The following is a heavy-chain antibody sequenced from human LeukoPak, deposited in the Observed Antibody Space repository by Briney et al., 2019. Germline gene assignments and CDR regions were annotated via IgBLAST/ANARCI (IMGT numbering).Heavy chain of an antibody. CDR2: INHSGST. CDR3: ARRGYQLLFYYYYYYMDV. V-gene: IGHV4-34*01. D-gene: IGHD2-2*01. Sequence: PSETLSLTCAVYGGSFSGYYWSWIRQPPGKGLEWIGEINHSGSTNYNPSLKSRVTISVDTSKNQFSLKLSSVTAADTAVYYCARRGYQLLFYYYYYYMDVWGKGTTVTISS. J-gene: IGHJ6*03. CDR1: GGSFSGYY.